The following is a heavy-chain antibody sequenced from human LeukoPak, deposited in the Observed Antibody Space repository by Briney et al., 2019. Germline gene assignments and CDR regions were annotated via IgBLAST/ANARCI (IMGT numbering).Heavy chain of an antibody. CDR2: FSGGSGYT. Sequence: TAGGPLRLSCAAPGFTFSASYMTWIGQAPGKGLEWVSYFSGGSGYTTYADSVKGRFTISRDNAKNSLYLQMNSLRAEDTAVYYCARARAITGTTSFDYWGQGTLVTVSS. D-gene: IGHD1-7*01. V-gene: IGHV3-11*06. J-gene: IGHJ4*02. CDR1: GFTFSASY. CDR3: ARARAITGTTSFDY.